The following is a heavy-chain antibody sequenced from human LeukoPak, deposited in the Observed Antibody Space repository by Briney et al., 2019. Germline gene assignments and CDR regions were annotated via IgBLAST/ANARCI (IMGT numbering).Heavy chain of an antibody. CDR2: ISSNGDST. Sequence: GGSLRLSCAASGFIFSSYAMRWVRQAPGKGLEYVSAISSNGDSTYYANSVKGRFTISRDNSKNTLYLQMGSLRAEDMAVYYCASRYCSSTRCYQFDYWGQGTLVTVSS. CDR1: GFIFSSYA. V-gene: IGHV3-64*01. J-gene: IGHJ4*02. CDR3: ASRYCSSTRCYQFDY. D-gene: IGHD2-2*01.